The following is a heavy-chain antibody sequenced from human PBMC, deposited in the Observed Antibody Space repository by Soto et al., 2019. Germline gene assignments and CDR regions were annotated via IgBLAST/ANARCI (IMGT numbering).Heavy chain of an antibody. Sequence: ASVKVSCKASGYTFTNHYMHWVRQAPGQGLEWMGIFNPSGGSRTYAQKFQGRVTMTGDTSTSTIYMELSSLRSEDTAVYYCARLMVRGLIDAFDIWGQGTMVTVSS. CDR2: FNPSGGSR. V-gene: IGHV1-46*01. CDR3: ARLMVRGLIDAFDI. J-gene: IGHJ3*02. CDR1: GYTFTNHY. D-gene: IGHD3-10*01.